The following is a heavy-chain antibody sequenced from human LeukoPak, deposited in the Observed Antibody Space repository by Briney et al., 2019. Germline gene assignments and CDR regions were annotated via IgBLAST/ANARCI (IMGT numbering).Heavy chain of an antibody. CDR2: IYYSGST. Sequence: PSETLSLTCTVSGGSISSSSYYWGWIRQPPGKGLEWIGSIYYSGSTYYNPSLKSRVTISVDTSKNQFSLKLSSVTAADTAVYYCARQVDEGYPYYYYYMDVWGKGTTVTVSS. D-gene: IGHD5-18*01. CDR3: ARQVDEGYPYYYYYMDV. V-gene: IGHV4-39*01. J-gene: IGHJ6*03. CDR1: GGSISSSSYY.